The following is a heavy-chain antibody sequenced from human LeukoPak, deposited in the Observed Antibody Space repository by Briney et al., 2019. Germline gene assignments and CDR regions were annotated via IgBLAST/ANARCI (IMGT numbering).Heavy chain of an antibody. Sequence: ASVKVSCKASGYTFTSYYMHWVRQAPGQGLEWMGLINPSGGSTSYAQKFQGRVTMTRDTSTSTVYMELSSLRSEDTAVYYCARDGQQPDAFDIWGQGTMVTVSS. CDR1: GYTFTSYY. V-gene: IGHV1-46*01. D-gene: IGHD6-13*01. CDR3: ARDGQQPDAFDI. J-gene: IGHJ3*02. CDR2: INPSGGST.